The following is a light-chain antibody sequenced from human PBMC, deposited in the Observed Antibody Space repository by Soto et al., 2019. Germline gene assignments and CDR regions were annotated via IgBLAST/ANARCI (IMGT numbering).Light chain of an antibody. J-gene: IGKJ2*01. CDR2: GAS. Sequence: EIVMTQSPATLSVSPGERATLSCRASQSVSSNLAWYQQKPGQAPRLLIYGASIRATGIPARFSGSGSGTEFTLTISSLQSEDFAVYYCQQYNSLPPYPFGQGTKLEIK. CDR3: QQYNSLPPYP. CDR1: QSVSSN. V-gene: IGKV3-15*01.